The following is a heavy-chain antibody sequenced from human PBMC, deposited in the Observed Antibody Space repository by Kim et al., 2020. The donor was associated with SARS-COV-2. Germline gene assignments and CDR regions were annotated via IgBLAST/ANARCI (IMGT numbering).Heavy chain of an antibody. Sequence: ASVKVSCKASGDTFTGYDMHWVRQAPGQGLEWMGWINPNSGGTNYAQKFQGRVTMTRDTSISTAYLELSRLRSDEPAGYYCAREKLAVAGTDFDYWGQGTLVTVCS. D-gene: IGHD6-19*01. CDR3: AREKLAVAGTDFDY. J-gene: IGHJ4*02. CDR1: GDTFTGYD. CDR2: INPNSGGT. V-gene: IGHV1-2*02.